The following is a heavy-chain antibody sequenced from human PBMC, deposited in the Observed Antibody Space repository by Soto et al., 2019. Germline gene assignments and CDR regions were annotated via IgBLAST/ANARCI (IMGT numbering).Heavy chain of an antibody. CDR3: ARVGYNWNWETNYYYYYMDV. D-gene: IGHD1-7*01. V-gene: IGHV4-59*01. J-gene: IGHJ6*03. CDR2: IYYSGGT. CDR1: GGSISSYY. Sequence: SETLSLTCTVSGGSISSYYWSWIRQPPGKGLEWIGYIYYSGGTNYNPSLKSRVTISVDTSKNQFSLKLSSVTAADTAVYYCARVGYNWNWETNYYYYYMDVWGKGTTVTVSS.